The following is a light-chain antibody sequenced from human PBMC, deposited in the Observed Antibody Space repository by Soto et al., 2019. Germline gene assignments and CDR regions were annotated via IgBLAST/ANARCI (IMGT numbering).Light chain of an antibody. CDR3: QQTHSFSRT. J-gene: IGKJ3*01. CDR2: ANS. CDR1: EGVSSW. Sequence: DIQMTESPTSVSASVGDRFTITCLASEGVSSWLACYQHKPGKTPNLLMYANSNLQFGVASRLSASGSGKDFTLTLSSLQPEDFATYYCQQTHSFSRTFAPGTKVDIK. V-gene: IGKV1-12*01.